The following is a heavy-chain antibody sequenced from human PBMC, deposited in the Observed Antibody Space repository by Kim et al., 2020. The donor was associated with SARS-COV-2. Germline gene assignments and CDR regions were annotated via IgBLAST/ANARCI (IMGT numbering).Heavy chain of an antibody. V-gene: IGHV3-9*01. J-gene: IGHJ5*02. D-gene: IGHD6-19*01. Sequence: GGSLRLSCAASGFTFGDYAMHWVRQAPGKGLEWVSGISWNSGSIGYADSVTGRFTISRDNAKNSLFLQMNSLRAEDTALYYCAKGGMAVAGTRGWFDPWGQGTLVTVSS. CDR3: AKGGMAVAGTRGWFDP. CDR2: ISWNSGSI. CDR1: GFTFGDYA.